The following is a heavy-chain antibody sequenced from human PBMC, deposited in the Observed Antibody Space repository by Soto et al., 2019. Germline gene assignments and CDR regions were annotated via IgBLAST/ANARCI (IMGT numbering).Heavy chain of an antibody. CDR1: GFTFSSYA. J-gene: IGHJ4*02. V-gene: IGHV3-30*04. D-gene: IGHD6-13*01. CDR2: ISYDARNK. CDR3: ARGYSSSSAAFDY. Sequence: PGGSLRLSCAASGFTFSSYAMHWVRQAPGKGLEWVAIISYDARNKYYADSVKGRFTISRGNSKNTLYLQMNSLRAEDTAVYYCARGYSSSSAAFDYWGQGTLVTVSS.